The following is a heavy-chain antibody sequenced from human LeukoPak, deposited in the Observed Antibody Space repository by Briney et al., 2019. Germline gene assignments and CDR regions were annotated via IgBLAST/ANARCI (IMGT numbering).Heavy chain of an antibody. V-gene: IGHV4-59*01. J-gene: IGHJ3*01. CDR2: IYYSGST. D-gene: IGHD1-14*01. CDR3: ARSRDRYWDAFDV. Sequence: SETLSLTCTVSGGSISSYYWSWIRQPPGKGLEWIGYIYYSGSTNYNPSLKSRVTISVDTSKKQFSSKLSSVTAADTAVYYCARSRDRYWDAFDVWGQGTMVTVSS. CDR1: GGSISSYY.